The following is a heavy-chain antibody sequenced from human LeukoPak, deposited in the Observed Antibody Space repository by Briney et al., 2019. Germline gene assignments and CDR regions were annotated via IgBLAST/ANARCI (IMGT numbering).Heavy chain of an antibody. CDR2: INHSGST. CDR1: GGSFSGYY. V-gene: IGHV4-34*01. J-gene: IGHJ4*02. D-gene: IGHD4/OR15-4a*01. Sequence: PSETLSLTCAVYGGSFSGYYWSWIRQPPGKGLEWIGEINHSGSTNYNPSLKSRVTISVDTSKNQFSLKLSSVTAADTAVYYCARAREVPRYYFDYWGQGTLVTVSS. CDR3: ARAREVPRYYFDY.